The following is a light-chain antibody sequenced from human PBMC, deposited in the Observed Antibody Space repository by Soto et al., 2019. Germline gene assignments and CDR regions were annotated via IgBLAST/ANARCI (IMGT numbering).Light chain of an antibody. CDR1: SSDVGTYKY. V-gene: IGLV2-14*03. Sequence: QSALTQPASVSGSPGQSITISCTGTSSDVGTYKYVSWYQQHPGKAPKLMIYDVSNRPSGVSNRFSGSKSGNTASLTISGHQAEDEADYYCNSYTTSSTLVFGTGTKVTVL. CDR3: NSYTTSSTLV. J-gene: IGLJ1*01. CDR2: DVS.